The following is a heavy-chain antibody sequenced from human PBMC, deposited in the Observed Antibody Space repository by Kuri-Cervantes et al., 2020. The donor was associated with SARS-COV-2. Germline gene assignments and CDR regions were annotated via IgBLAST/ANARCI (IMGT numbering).Heavy chain of an antibody. CDR2: IYYSGST. CDR3: ARTASTVTTNPYRYYFDY. J-gene: IGHJ4*02. CDR1: GGSISSSSYY. Sequence: SETLSLTCTVSGGSISSSSYYWGWIHQPPGKGLEWIGSIYYSGSTYYNPSLKSRVTISVDTSKNQFSLKLSSVTAADTAVYYCARTASTVTTNPYRYYFDYWGQGTLVTVSS. V-gene: IGHV4-39*07. D-gene: IGHD4-11*01.